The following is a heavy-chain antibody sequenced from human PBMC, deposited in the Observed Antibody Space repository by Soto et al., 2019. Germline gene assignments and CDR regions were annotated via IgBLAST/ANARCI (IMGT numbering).Heavy chain of an antibody. Sequence: QVQLVESGGGLVKPGGSLRLSCAASGFSFSDYYMSWIRQAPGKGLEWVSLISTSGSSTDYADSVKGRFTISRDNAKNSLSLQMSSLRAEDTAVYYCANFSKHYYHYMDVWGNGTTVTVSS. J-gene: IGHJ6*03. CDR2: ISTSGSST. V-gene: IGHV3-11*01. CDR3: ANFSKHYYHYMDV. CDR1: GFSFSDYY.